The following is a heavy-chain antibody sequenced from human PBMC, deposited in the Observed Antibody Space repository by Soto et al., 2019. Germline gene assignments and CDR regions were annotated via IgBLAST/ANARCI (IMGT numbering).Heavy chain of an antibody. CDR1: WGSIINHNNY. CDR2: ISYSGTT. J-gene: IGHJ4*02. Sequence: SLTLRLPYTVVWGSIINHNNYLICIRQTPGEGLEWIGFISYSGTTSYSPSLKGRVAISLDTSKNQFSLSLSSVTAADTAFYYCAKDSISDRETFNFDSWGQGTLVTVSS. D-gene: IGHD1-26*01. CDR3: AKDSISDRETFNFDS. V-gene: IGHV4-30-4*08.